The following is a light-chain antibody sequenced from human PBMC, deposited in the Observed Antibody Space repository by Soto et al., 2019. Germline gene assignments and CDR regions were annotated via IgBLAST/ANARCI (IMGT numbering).Light chain of an antibody. J-gene: IGKJ3*01. CDR2: LGS. CDR3: MQALQTSFT. CDR1: QSLLHSNGYNY. V-gene: IGKV2-28*01. Sequence: DIVMTQSPLSLPVTPGEPASISCRSSQSLLHSNGYNYLDWYLQKPGQSPQLLIDLGSNRASGVPDRFSGSVSGTDFTLKISRVEAEDVGVYYCMQALQTSFTFGPGTKVDIK.